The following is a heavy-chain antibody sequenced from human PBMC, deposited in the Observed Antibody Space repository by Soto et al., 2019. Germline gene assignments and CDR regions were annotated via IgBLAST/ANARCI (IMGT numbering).Heavy chain of an antibody. J-gene: IGHJ6*02. D-gene: IGHD3-10*01. V-gene: IGHV3-21*01. CDR1: GFNFINYA. Sequence: GWSLRLACASSGFNFINYALNWVRQAPGTGLEWVSFISSSSSYTYYSDSVKGRFTISRDNAKNSLYLRMNSLRAEDTAVYYCAKDRGRGSPVSGGLDVWGQGTTVTVSS. CDR3: AKDRGRGSPVSGGLDV. CDR2: ISSSSSYT.